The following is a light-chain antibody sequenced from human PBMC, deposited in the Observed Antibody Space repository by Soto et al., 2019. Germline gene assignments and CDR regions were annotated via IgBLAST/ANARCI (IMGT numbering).Light chain of an antibody. CDR2: DVS. CDR1: QSVGSD. J-gene: IGKJ5*01. V-gene: IGKV3-15*01. CDR3: QQYNKWPPLT. Sequence: EIVMTQSPATLSVSPGERASLSCRASQSVGSDLAWYQQTPGQPPRLLIYDVSTRATGIPARFGGSGSGTEFTLTISSLQSEDFAVYYCQQYNKWPPLTFGQGTRLEI.